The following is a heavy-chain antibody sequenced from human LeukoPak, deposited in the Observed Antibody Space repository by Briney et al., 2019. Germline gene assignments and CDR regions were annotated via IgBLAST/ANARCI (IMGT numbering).Heavy chain of an antibody. D-gene: IGHD3-3*01. CDR1: GGSLSTYP. CDR3: ARPGNYDFWSPYED. J-gene: IGHJ4*02. V-gene: IGHV4-4*07. CDR2: FYTSGTT. Sequence: SETLSLTCTVSGGSLSTYPWCWIRQAAGKRLEWIGCFYTSGTTNYNPSLKSRVAMSVDTSKNQFSLRLSSVTAADTAVYYCARPGNYDFWSPYEDWGQGSLVTVSS.